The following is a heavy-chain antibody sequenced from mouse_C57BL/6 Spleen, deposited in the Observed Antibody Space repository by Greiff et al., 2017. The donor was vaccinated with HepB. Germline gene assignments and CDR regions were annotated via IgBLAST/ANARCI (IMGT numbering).Heavy chain of an antibody. CDR3: ARPLIYYDYDYAMDY. J-gene: IGHJ4*01. CDR2: ISSGSSTI. D-gene: IGHD2-4*01. V-gene: IGHV5-17*01. Sequence: EVKLVESGGGLVKPGGSLKLSCAASGFTFSDYGMHWVRQAPEKGLEWVAYISSGSSTIYYADTVKGRFTISRDNAKNTLFLQMTSLRSEDTAMYYCARPLIYYDYDYAMDYWGQGTSVTVSS. CDR1: GFTFSDYG.